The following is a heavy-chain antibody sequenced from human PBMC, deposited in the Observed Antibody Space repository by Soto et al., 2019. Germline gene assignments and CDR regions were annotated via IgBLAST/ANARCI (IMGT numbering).Heavy chain of an antibody. D-gene: IGHD2-21*01. V-gene: IGHV1-69*02. CDR2: IIPILGIA. CDR1: GGTFSSYT. CDR3: ACLNPQRRSGFLFDY. J-gene: IGHJ4*02. Sequence: QVQLVQSGAAVKKPGSSVKVSCKASGGTFSSYTISWVRQAPGQGLEWMGRIIPILGIANYAQKFQGRVTITADKSTSTAYMELTTLAAEHTALYYCACLNPQRRSGFLFDYWGLGTLVTVSS.